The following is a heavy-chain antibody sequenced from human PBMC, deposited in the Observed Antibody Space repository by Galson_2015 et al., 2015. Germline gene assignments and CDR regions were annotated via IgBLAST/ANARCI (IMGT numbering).Heavy chain of an antibody. CDR2: IYYSGST. J-gene: IGHJ3*02. D-gene: IGHD5-12*01. CDR3: ASPGQNSCYDFGAFEI. CDR1: GGSISSSY. V-gene: IGHV4-59*01. Sequence: SEPLSLTCPVSGGSISSSYWSWIRQPPGKGLEWIGHIYYSGSTNYNPSLKSRVTISVDTSKNQFSLKLSSVAAADTAVYYCASPGQNSCYDFGAFEIWGQGTVVTVSS.